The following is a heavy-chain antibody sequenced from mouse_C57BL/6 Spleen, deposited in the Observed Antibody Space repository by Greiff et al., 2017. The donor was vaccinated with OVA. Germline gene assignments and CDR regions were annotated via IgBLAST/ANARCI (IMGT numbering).Heavy chain of an antibody. D-gene: IGHD2-2*01. J-gene: IGHJ2*01. CDR3: PRKGLRRGFDY. Sequence: EVMLVESGGGLVQPGGSMKLSCAASGFTFSDAWMDWVRQSPEKGLEWVAEIRNKANNHATYYAESVKGRFTISRDDSKSSVYLQMNSLRAEDTGIYYCPRKGLRRGFDYWGQGTTLTVSS. V-gene: IGHV6-6*01. CDR2: IRNKANNHAT. CDR1: GFTFSDAW.